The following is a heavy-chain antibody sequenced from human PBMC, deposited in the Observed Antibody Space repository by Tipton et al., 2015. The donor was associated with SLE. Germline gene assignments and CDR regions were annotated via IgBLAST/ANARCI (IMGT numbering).Heavy chain of an antibody. Sequence: QLVQSGPEVKKPGASVKVSCKASGYTLTNYGIGWVRQAPGQGLEWMGWIIDYNGKTMYAQNLQGRVTMTTDTSTSTAYMELRSLRSDDTAVYYCARSAVATTDFDDWGQGTQVTVSS. CDR2: IIDYNGKT. CDR3: ARSAVATTDFDD. J-gene: IGHJ4*02. CDR1: GYTLTNYG. V-gene: IGHV1-18*01. D-gene: IGHD5-12*01.